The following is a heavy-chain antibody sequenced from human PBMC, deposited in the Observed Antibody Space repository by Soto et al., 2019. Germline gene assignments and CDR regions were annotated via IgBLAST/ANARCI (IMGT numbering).Heavy chain of an antibody. CDR2: IYYSGST. CDR1: GGSISSYY. CDR3: ARDGELYGNDAFDI. V-gene: IGHV4-59*01. J-gene: IGHJ3*02. Sequence: SETMSLTCTVSGGSISSYYGSWIRQHPGKGLEWIGYIYYSGSTNYNPSLKSRVTISVDTSKNQFSLKLSSVTAADTAVYYCARDGELYGNDAFDIWGQGTMVTVSS. D-gene: IGHD3-10*01.